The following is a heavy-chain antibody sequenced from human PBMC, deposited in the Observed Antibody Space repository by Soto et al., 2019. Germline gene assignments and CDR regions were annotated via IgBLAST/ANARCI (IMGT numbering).Heavy chain of an antibody. Sequence: QVPLVESGGGVVQPGESLRLSCAASGFSFSSYAIHWVRQAPGRGLEWVAVISSDGSKKYYADSVKGRFTISRDNSKSTLYLQVNRLRGEDTAIYYCARDRPGGGIEAAIDYWGQGTLVTVSS. J-gene: IGHJ4*02. V-gene: IGHV3-30-3*01. CDR2: ISSDGSKK. D-gene: IGHD6-13*01. CDR1: GFSFSSYA. CDR3: ARDRPGGGIEAAIDY.